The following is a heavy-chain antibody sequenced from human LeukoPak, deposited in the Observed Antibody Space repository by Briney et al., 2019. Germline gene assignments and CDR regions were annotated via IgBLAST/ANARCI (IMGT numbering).Heavy chain of an antibody. J-gene: IGHJ4*02. Sequence: SETLSLTCAVYGGSFSGYYWSWIRQPPGKGLEWIGIIYFSGRTSYNPSLKSRVTISEDTSKNQFSLKVRSVTAADTAVYYCARTNILTGYYFDSWGQGTLVTVSS. CDR3: ARTNILTGYYFDS. CDR2: IYFSGRT. CDR1: GGSFSGYY. D-gene: IGHD3-9*01. V-gene: IGHV4-34*01.